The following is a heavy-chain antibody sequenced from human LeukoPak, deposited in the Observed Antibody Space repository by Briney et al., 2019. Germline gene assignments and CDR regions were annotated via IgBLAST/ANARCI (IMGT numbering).Heavy chain of an antibody. D-gene: IGHD2-2*01. CDR3: ARLLMSSSSTHFDP. V-gene: IGHV3-11*03. J-gene: IGHJ5*02. Sequence: GGSLRLSCVVSGFTFSDFYMSWIRQAPGRGLEWVSYISSSSGYTNYADSLKGRFTVSRDNAKSSLYLQMNSLRAEDTAVYYCARLLMSSSSTHFDPWAREPWSSSPQ. CDR1: GFTFSDFY. CDR2: ISSSSGYT.